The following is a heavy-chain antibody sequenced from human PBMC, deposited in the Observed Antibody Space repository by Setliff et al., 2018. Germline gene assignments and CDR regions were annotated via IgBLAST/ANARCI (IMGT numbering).Heavy chain of an antibody. J-gene: IGHJ4*02. CDR2: IKQDGSEK. Sequence: PGGSLRLSCAASGFTFSSYWMSWVRQAPGKGLEWVANIKQDGSEKYYVDSVKGRFTISRDNAKNSLYLQMNSLRAEDTAVYYCARVAQGLPYVGGRYFDYWGQGTLVTVSS. D-gene: IGHD1-26*01. CDR1: GFTFSSYW. CDR3: ARVAQGLPYVGGRYFDY. V-gene: IGHV3-7*03.